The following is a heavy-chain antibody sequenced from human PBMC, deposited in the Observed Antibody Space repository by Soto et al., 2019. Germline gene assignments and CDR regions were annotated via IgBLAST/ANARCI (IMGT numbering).Heavy chain of an antibody. CDR3: ARVPGYYYGSGSMWYFDY. CDR2: ISAYNGNT. CDR1: GYTFTSYG. V-gene: IGHV1-18*04. Sequence: QVQLVQSGAEVKKPGASVKVSCTASGYTFTSYGISWVRQAPGQGLEWMGWISAYNGNTNYAQKLQGRVTMTTDTSTSTAYMELRSLRSDDTAVYYCARVPGYYYGSGSMWYFDYWGQGTLVTVSS. J-gene: IGHJ4*02. D-gene: IGHD3-10*01.